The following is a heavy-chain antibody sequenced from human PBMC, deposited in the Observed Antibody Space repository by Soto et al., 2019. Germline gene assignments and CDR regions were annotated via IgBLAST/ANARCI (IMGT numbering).Heavy chain of an antibody. D-gene: IGHD3-16*01. CDR1: GFTLSPYW. J-gene: IGHJ4*02. CDR2: LSSDVFGA. V-gene: IGHV3-74*03. CDR3: ARDLGGLDY. Sequence: PGGSLRLSCAASGFTLSPYWMHWVRQVPGRGLEWVAPLSSDVFGAAYADSVKGRFFISRDIARNTPYLQMNSLRADDTAVYYCARDLGGLDYWGRGTSVTVSS.